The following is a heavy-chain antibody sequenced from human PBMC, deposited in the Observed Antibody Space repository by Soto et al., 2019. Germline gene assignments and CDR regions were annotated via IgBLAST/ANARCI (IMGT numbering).Heavy chain of an antibody. V-gene: IGHV1-18*01. Sequence: ASVKVSCKASGYTFTSYGISWVRQAPGQGLEWMGWISAYNGNTNYAQKLQGRVTMTTDTSTSTAYMELRSLRSDDTAVYYCARVTPAAIPDAFDIWGQRTMVTVSS. D-gene: IGHD2-2*01. CDR2: ISAYNGNT. CDR3: ARVTPAAIPDAFDI. CDR1: GYTFTSYG. J-gene: IGHJ3*02.